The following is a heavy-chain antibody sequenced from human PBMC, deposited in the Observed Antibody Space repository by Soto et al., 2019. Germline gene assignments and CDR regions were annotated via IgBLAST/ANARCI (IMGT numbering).Heavy chain of an antibody. CDR1: GFTFTSSA. CDR3: AADRKGQLPIPHYYYYYCMAV. D-gene: IGHD6-6*01. V-gene: IGHV1-58*02. J-gene: IGHJ6*03. CDR2: IVVGGGNT. Sequence: QMQLVQSGPEVKKPGTSVKVSCKASGFTFTSSAMQWVRQARGQRLEWIGWIVVGGGNTNYPQKFQERVTTNRHMSNSTDYPELSRMRSEDTTAYSCAADRKGQLPIPHYYYYYCMAVWGNRTTVTVSS.